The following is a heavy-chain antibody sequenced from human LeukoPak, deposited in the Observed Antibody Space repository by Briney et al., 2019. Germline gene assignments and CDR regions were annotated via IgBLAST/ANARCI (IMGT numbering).Heavy chain of an antibody. CDR2: ISSNGGST. Sequence: GGSLRLSCAASGFTFSSYAMHWVRQAPGKGLEYVSAISSNGGSTYYANSVKGRFTISRDNSKNTLYLQMGSLRAEDMAVYYCAKAADYYDSAADYWGRGTLVTVSS. V-gene: IGHV3-64*01. J-gene: IGHJ4*02. D-gene: IGHD3-22*01. CDR3: AKAADYYDSAADY. CDR1: GFTFSSYA.